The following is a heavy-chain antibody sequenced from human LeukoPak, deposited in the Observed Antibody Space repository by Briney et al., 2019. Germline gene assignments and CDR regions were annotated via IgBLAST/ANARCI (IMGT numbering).Heavy chain of an antibody. J-gene: IGHJ3*02. CDR2: ISGSGGSA. D-gene: IGHD3-16*01. CDR1: GFTFSNYA. Sequence: GGSLRLSCAASGFTFSNYAMSWVRQAPGKGLEWVSGISGSGGSASYADSVRGRFTISRDNAKDTLYVQMNSLRAEDTAIYYCAKLRITFGGLIRDAFDIWGQGTMVSVSS. V-gene: IGHV3-23*01. CDR3: AKLRITFGGLIRDAFDI.